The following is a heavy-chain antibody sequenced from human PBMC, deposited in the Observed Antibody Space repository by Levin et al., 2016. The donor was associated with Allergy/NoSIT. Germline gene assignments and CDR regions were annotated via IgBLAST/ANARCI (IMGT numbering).Heavy chain of an antibody. J-gene: IGHJ5*02. Sequence: SETLSLTCIVSGDSMRNHYWNWIRQPPGKGLEWIGYIYYSDTTHYNPSLESRVTISVDESQNQFSLKISSVTAADTAMYYCSGDFTSWSQGTLVTVSS. V-gene: IGHV4-59*11. CDR2: IYYSDTT. CDR1: GDSMRNHY. CDR3: SGDFTS.